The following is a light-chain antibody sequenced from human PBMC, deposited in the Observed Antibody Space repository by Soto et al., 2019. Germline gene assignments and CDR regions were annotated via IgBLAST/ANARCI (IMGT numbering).Light chain of an antibody. V-gene: IGKV1-39*01. CDR3: QQSYSTPRT. J-gene: IGKJ1*01. Sequence: DIQMTQSPSSLSASVGDRVTITCRASQSISNYLNWYQQKPGKAPKLLMYAASSLQCGVPSRFGGSGSGTDFTLTISSLQPEDFATYYCQQSYSTPRTFGQGTKVEIK. CDR2: AAS. CDR1: QSISNY.